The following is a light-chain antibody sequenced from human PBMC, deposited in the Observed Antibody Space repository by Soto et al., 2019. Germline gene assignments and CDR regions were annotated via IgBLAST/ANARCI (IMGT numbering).Light chain of an antibody. CDR3: CSYAGSYTYVV. CDR1: SSDVGGYNY. CDR2: DVS. J-gene: IGLJ2*01. V-gene: IGLV2-11*01. Sequence: QSVLTQPRSVSGSPGQSVTISCTGPSSDVGGYNYVSWYQQHPGKAPKLMIYDVSKRPSGVPDRFSGSNSGKAASLTISGLQAEEEADYYCCSYAGSYTYVVFGGGTKLTVL.